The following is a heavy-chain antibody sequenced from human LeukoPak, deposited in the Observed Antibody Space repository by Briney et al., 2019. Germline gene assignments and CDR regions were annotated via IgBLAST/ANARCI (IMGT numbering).Heavy chain of an antibody. CDR2: ISAYNGNT. J-gene: IGHJ4*02. Sequence: ASVKVSCKASGYTFTSYGISWVRQAPGQGLEWMGWISAYNGNTNYAQKLQGRVTMTTDTSTSTAYMELRSLRSDDTAVYYCARVDPGYSSSWQHFDYWGQGTLVTVSS. CDR3: ARVDPGYSSSWQHFDY. D-gene: IGHD6-13*01. CDR1: GYTFTSYG. V-gene: IGHV1-18*01.